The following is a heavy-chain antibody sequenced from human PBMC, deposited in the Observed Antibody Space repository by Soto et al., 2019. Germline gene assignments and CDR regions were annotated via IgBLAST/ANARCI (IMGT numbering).Heavy chain of an antibody. V-gene: IGHV4-34*01. J-gene: IGHJ6*02. CDR2: SNHSGST. Sequence: SETLSLTCAVYGGSFSGYYWSWIRQPPGKGLEWIGESNHSGSTSYNPSLKSRVTISVDTSKNQFSLKLSSVTAADTAVYYCAREERQLDYYYYGMDVWGQGTTVTVSS. CDR3: AREERQLDYYYYGMDV. CDR1: GGSFSGYY. D-gene: IGHD6-6*01.